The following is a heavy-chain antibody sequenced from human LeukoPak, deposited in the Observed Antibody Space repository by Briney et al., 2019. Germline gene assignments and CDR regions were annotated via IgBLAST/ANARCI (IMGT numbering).Heavy chain of an antibody. CDR1: GGTFSSYA. CDR3: ARGDSSGWYPRYYSDY. V-gene: IGHV1-69*05. D-gene: IGHD6-19*01. J-gene: IGHJ4*02. CDR2: IIPIFGTA. Sequence: SVKVSCKASGGTFSSYAISWVRQAPGQGLEWIGGIIPIFGTANYAQKFQGRVTITTDESTSTAYMELSSLRSEDTAVYYCARGDSSGWYPRYYSDYWGQGTLVTVSS.